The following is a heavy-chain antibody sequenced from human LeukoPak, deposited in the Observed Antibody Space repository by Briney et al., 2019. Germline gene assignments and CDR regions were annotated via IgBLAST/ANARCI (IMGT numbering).Heavy chain of an antibody. CDR1: VGSFSGYY. V-gene: IGHV4-34*01. Sequence: SETLSLTCAVYVGSFSGYYWNSIRQPPGKGLAWIGEINHSGSTNYNPSLKSRVTISVDTSKNQFSLKLSSVTAADTAVYYCARVAPKRPVDYWGQGTLVTVSS. CDR2: INHSGST. CDR3: ARVAPKRPVDY. J-gene: IGHJ4*02.